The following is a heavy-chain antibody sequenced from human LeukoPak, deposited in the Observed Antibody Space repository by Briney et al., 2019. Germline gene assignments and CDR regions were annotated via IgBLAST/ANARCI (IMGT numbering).Heavy chain of an antibody. CDR2: IYYSGST. V-gene: IGHV4-31*03. CDR1: GGSISSGGYY. J-gene: IGHJ6*02. D-gene: IGHD6-13*01. Sequence: SETLSLTCTVSGGSISSGGYYWSWIRQHPGRGLEWIGYIYYSGSTYYNPSLKSRVTISVDTSKNQFSLKLSSVTAADTAVYYCARMPITAAGISSYYYYAMDVWGQGTPVTVSS. CDR3: ARMPITAAGISSYYYYAMDV.